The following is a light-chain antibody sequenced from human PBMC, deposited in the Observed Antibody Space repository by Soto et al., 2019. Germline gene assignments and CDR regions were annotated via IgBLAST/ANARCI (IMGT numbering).Light chain of an antibody. Sequence: EIVLTQSPGALSLCPGETATLSCRASQHVDSNYVAWYKQTPGQPPRLLIRSTSFRATGVPDRFSGSGSGTDFTLTISRLEPEDFGVYYCQQYVGSPGTFGLGTKLEIK. J-gene: IGKJ2*01. CDR3: QQYVGSPGT. CDR2: STS. CDR1: QHVDSNY. V-gene: IGKV3-20*01.